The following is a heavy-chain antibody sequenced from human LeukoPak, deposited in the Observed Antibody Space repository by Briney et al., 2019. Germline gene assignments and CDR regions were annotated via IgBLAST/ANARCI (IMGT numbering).Heavy chain of an antibody. CDR3: TTYSYCSTTTCYASSNYYYGLDA. CDR1: GFTFSNAW. Sequence: GGSLRLSCAASGFTFSNAWMTWVRQAPGKGLEWVGRIYRNADGGTTDYAAPVKGRFTISRDDSKNTLYLQLNSLKTEDTAVYYCTTYSYCSTTTCYASSNYYYGLDAWGQGTSVTVSS. V-gene: IGHV3-15*05. J-gene: IGHJ6*02. D-gene: IGHD2-2*01. CDR2: IYRNADGGTT.